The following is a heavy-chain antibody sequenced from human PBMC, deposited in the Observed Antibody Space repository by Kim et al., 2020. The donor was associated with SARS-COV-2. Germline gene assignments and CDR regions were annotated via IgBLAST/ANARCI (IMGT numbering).Heavy chain of an antibody. J-gene: IGHJ4*02. CDR2: IDGSDGTT. V-gene: IGHV3-23*01. Sequence: GGSLRLSCTTSGFTFTGHAMSWVRQAPGKGLEWVSSIDGSDGTTYYVDSVKGRFSISRDDSKNTQYLQMSALRADDTAAYYCLKGGWGWIWDYWGQGTLVTVSS. CDR3: LKGGWGWIWDY. D-gene: IGHD2-21*01. CDR1: GFTFTGHA.